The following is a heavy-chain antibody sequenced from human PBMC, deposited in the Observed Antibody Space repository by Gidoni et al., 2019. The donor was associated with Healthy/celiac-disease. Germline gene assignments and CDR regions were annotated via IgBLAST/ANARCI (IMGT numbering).Heavy chain of an antibody. J-gene: IGHJ4*02. D-gene: IGHD1-26*01. V-gene: IGHV3-30-3*01. Sequence: QVQLMESGGGVVQPGRSLRLSCAASGFTFSSYAMHWVRQAPGKGLEWVAVISYDGSNKYYADSVKGRFTISRDNSNNTLYLQMNSLRAEDTAVYYCARMEWELSALDYWGQGTLVTVSS. CDR3: ARMEWELSALDY. CDR1: GFTFSSYA. CDR2: ISYDGSNK.